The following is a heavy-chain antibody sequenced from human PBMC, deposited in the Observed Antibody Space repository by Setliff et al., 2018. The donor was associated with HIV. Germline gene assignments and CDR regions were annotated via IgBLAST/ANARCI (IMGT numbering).Heavy chain of an antibody. CDR3: ARSIIRPYSSGWPWYFDY. Sequence: GGSLRLSCAASGFTFCSYSMNWVRQAPGKGLEWVSSISSSSSYIYYADSVKGRFTISRDNAKNSLSLQVNSLRAEDTAVYYCARSIIRPYSSGWPWYFDYWGQGTLVTVSS. CDR2: ISSSSSYI. CDR1: GFTFCSYS. V-gene: IGHV3-21*01. J-gene: IGHJ4*02. D-gene: IGHD6-19*01.